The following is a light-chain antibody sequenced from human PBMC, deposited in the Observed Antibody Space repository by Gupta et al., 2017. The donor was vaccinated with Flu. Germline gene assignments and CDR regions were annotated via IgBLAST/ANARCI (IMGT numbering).Light chain of an antibody. CDR1: QSVKSN. CDR2: GAS. V-gene: IGKV3-15*01. Sequence: APLQVAPGASTSLPCRASQSVKSNLGWYKQKPGQAPRLLIYGASTRVTGIPARFSGSGYGKEFTLTISSRQSEDFAVYYCQQYNNWPPYTFGQGTKLEIK. J-gene: IGKJ2*01. CDR3: QQYNNWPPYT.